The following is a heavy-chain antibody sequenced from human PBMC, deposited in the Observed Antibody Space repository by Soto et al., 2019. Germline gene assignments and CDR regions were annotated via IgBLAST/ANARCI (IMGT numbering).Heavy chain of an antibody. CDR1: GGSSSGYY. V-gene: IGHV4-34*01. Sequence: SETLSLTCAVYGGSSSGYYWSWIRQPPGKGLEWIGEINHSGSTNYNPSLKSRVTISVDTSKNQFSLKLSSVTAADTAVYYCASPQGWYSPRLGDWFDPWGQGTLVTVSS. D-gene: IGHD6-19*01. CDR2: INHSGST. J-gene: IGHJ5*02. CDR3: ASPQGWYSPRLGDWFDP.